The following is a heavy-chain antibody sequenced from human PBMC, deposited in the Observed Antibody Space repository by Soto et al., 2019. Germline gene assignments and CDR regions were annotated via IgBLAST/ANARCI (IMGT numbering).Heavy chain of an antibody. Sequence: GGSLRLSCAASGFTFSSYGMHWVRQAPGKGLEWVAVIWYDGSNKFYADSVKGRFTISRDNSKNTLYLQMNSLRAEDTAVYYCARDFPPVRDYYYYYGMDVWGQGTTVTVSS. D-gene: IGHD6-6*01. CDR2: IWYDGSNK. V-gene: IGHV3-33*01. CDR1: GFTFSSYG. CDR3: ARDFPPVRDYYYYYGMDV. J-gene: IGHJ6*02.